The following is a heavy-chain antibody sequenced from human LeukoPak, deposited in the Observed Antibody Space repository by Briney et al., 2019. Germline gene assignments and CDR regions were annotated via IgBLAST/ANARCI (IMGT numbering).Heavy chain of an antibody. Sequence: GGSLRLSCAASGFTFSSYGMHWVRQAPGKGLEWVAVIWYDGSNKYYADSVKGRFTISRDNSKNTLYLQMNSPRAEDTAVYYCARDRRGQQEILDYWGQGTLVTVSS. D-gene: IGHD6-13*01. CDR3: ARDRRGQQEILDY. CDR2: IWYDGSNK. J-gene: IGHJ4*02. V-gene: IGHV3-33*01. CDR1: GFTFSSYG.